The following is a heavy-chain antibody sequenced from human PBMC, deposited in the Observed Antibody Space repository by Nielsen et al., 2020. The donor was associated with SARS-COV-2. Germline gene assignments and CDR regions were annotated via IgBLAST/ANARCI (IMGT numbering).Heavy chain of an antibody. CDR1: GFTFSSYG. CDR3: AREGGRKFFDY. CDR2: IWYDGSNK. V-gene: IGHV3-33*01. Sequence: GESLKISCAASGFTFSSYGMHWVRQAPGKGLEWVAVIWYDGSNKYYADSVKGRFTISRDNSKNTLYLQMNSPRAEDTAVYYCAREGGRKFFDYWGQGTLVTVSS. D-gene: IGHD1-1*01. J-gene: IGHJ4*02.